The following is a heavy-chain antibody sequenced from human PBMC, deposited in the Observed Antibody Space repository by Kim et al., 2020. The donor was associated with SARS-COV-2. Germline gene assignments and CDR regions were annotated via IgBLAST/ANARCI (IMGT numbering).Heavy chain of an antibody. CDR1: GFTFSSYG. J-gene: IGHJ6*02. CDR3: ARNLGPGGYYDYGMDV. Sequence: GGSLRLSCAASGFTFSSYGMHWVRQAPGKGLEWVAVIWYDGSNKYYADSVKGRFTISRDNSKNTLYLQMNSLRAEDTAVYYCARNLGPGGYYDYGMDVWGQGTTVTVSS. CDR2: IWYDGSNK. D-gene: IGHD7-27*01. V-gene: IGHV3-33*08.